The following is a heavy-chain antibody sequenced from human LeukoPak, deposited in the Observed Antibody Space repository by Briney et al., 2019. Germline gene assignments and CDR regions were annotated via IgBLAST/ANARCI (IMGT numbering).Heavy chain of an antibody. J-gene: IGHJ6*02. CDR3: ATFIPRANEYGDYLYYYYGMDV. CDR2: VDPRDGET. CDR1: GNTLTELS. V-gene: IGHV1-24*01. Sequence: ASVKASCKLSGNTLTELSMHWVRQAPGKGLEWMGGVDPRDGETFYAQKLQGRVTMTEDTSTDTAYLELSSLRSEDTAIYYCATFIPRANEYGDYLYYYYGMDVWGQGTTVTVSS. D-gene: IGHD4-17*01.